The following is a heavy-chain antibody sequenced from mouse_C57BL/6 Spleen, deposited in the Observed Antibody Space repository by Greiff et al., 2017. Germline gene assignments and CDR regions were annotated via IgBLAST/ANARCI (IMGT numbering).Heavy chain of an antibody. D-gene: IGHD1-1*01. CDR3: ARGITTVVAEGYYAMDY. J-gene: IGHJ4*01. CDR2: IYPGDGDT. Sequence: VQLQESGAALVKPGASVKISCKASGYAFSSYWMNWVKPRPGKGLEWIGQIYPGDGDTNYNGKFKGKATLTADKSSSTAYMQLSSLTSEDSAVYFCARGITTVVAEGYYAMDYWGQGTSVTVSS. V-gene: IGHV1-80*01. CDR1: GYAFSSYW.